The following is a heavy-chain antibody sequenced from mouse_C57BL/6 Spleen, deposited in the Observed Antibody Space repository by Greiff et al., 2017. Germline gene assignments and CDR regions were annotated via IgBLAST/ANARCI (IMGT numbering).Heavy chain of an antibody. CDR3: ARSGGLRPLLDY. Sequence: QVQLQQPGTELVKPGASVKLSCKASGYTFTSYWMHWVKQRPGQGLEWIGNINPSNGGTNYNEKFKSKATLTVDKSSSTAYLQLSSLTSEDSAVYYCARSGGLRPLLDYWGQGTTLTVSS. D-gene: IGHD2-4*01. CDR1: GYTFTSYW. V-gene: IGHV1-53*01. CDR2: INPSNGGT. J-gene: IGHJ2*01.